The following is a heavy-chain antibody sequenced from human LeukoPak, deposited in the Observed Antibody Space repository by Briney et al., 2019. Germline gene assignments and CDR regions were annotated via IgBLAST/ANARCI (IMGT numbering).Heavy chain of an antibody. CDR2: VYYDGST. CDR1: GDSISRYH. Sequence: SETLSLTCTVSGDSISRYHWTWIRQPPGRRLDWIGYVYYDGSTNYNPSLMSRVTISLDTSNKQFSLKLRCVTAADTAIYYCATYTRHCSGGTCYSIDYWGPGTLVTVSS. CDR3: ATYTRHCSGGTCYSIDY. V-gene: IGHV4-59*08. D-gene: IGHD2-15*01. J-gene: IGHJ4*02.